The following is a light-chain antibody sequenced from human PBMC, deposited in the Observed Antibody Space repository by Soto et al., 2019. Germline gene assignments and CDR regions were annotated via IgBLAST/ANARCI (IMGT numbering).Light chain of an antibody. CDR2: GAS. CDR3: QQYNKWPPLT. V-gene: IGKV3-15*01. CDR1: QSVGSN. J-gene: IGKJ1*01. Sequence: LITQSPATLSLSPVAISTLSSIASQSVGSNLAWYQQKPGQAPRLLIYGASTRATDIPARFSGSGSATEFTPTISSLQSEDFAVYYCQQYNKWPPLTFGQGTKVDIK.